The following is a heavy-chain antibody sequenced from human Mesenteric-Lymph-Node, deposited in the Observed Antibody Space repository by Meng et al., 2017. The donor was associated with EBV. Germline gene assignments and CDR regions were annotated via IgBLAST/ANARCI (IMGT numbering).Heavy chain of an antibody. Sequence: ATGLGKLAGPLSLPRLAPGGSIRTSNWWSWVRQPPGKGLEWIGEIYHSGSTNYNPSLKSRVTISVDKSKNQFSLNLSSVTAADTAVYYCARVGQWLPIDYWGQGTLVTVSS. CDR2: IYHSGST. CDR1: GGSIRTSNW. J-gene: IGHJ4*02. D-gene: IGHD6-19*01. V-gene: IGHV4-4*02. CDR3: ARVGQWLPIDY.